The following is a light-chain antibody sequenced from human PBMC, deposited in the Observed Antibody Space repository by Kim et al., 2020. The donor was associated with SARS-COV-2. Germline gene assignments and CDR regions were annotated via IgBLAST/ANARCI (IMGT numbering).Light chain of an antibody. Sequence: PGGTVTLTCASRTGAVTGGYYPNWFQQKPGQAPRALIYSTNYRHSWTPARFSGSLLGGKAALTLSGVQPEDEADYYCLLYYGGAVVFGGGTQLTVL. CDR3: LLYYGGAVV. V-gene: IGLV7-43*01. CDR2: STN. CDR1: TGAVTGGYY. J-gene: IGLJ2*01.